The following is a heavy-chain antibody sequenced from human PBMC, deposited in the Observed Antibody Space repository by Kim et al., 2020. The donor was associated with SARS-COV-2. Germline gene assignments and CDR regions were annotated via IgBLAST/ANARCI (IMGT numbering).Heavy chain of an antibody. V-gene: IGHV3-48*02. CDR1: GFTFSSYS. CDR2: ISSSSTI. J-gene: IGHJ5*02. Sequence: GGSLRLSCAASGFTFSSYSMNWVRQAPGKGLEWVSYISSSSTIYYADSVKGRFTISRDNAKNSLYLQMNSLRDEDTAVYYCARGQRNWFDPWGQGTLVTVSS. CDR3: ARGQRNWFDP.